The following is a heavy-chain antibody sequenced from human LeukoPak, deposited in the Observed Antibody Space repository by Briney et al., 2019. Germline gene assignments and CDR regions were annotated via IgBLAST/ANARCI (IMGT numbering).Heavy chain of an antibody. J-gene: IGHJ1*01. CDR1: GFTFSSYA. CDR3: ANPSYGDYEEYFQH. D-gene: IGHD4-17*01. CDR2: ISGGGGST. Sequence: PGGSLRLSCAASGFTFSSYAMSWVRQAPGKGLEWVSAISGGGGSTYYADSVKGRFTISRDNSKNTLYLQMNSLRAEDTAVYYCANPSYGDYEEYFQHWGQGTLVTVSS. V-gene: IGHV3-23*01.